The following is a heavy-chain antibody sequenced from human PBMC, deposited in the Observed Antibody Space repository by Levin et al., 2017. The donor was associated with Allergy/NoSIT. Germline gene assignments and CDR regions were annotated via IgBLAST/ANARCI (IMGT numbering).Heavy chain of an antibody. D-gene: IGHD2-15*01. CDR3: AKRGYCSGNTCQSHDAIDV. Sequence: GGSLRLSCAASGFQFSLYGMHWVRQAPGKGLEWVALIVFDGNDQYYADSVKGRFTISRDNSKNTLYLQMSSLRDNDTAIYYCAKRGYCSGNTCQSHDAIDVWGLGTLVIVSS. J-gene: IGHJ3*01. V-gene: IGHV3-30*18. CDR1: GFQFSLYG. CDR2: IVFDGNDQ.